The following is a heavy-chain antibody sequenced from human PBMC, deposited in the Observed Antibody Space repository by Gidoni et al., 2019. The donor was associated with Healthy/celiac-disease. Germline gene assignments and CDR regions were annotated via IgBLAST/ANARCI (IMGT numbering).Heavy chain of an antibody. V-gene: IGHV3-23*01. CDR3: AKESGSYPPGYFQH. J-gene: IGHJ1*01. Sequence: EVQLLESGGGLVQPGGSLRPSCAASGFTFRSYAMSGVRQAPGQGLEWVSAIRGMGCSTYYADSVKGRFTISRDNSKNTLYLQMNSLRAEDTDVYYCAKESGSYPPGYFQHWGQGTLVTVSS. CDR2: IRGMGCST. CDR1: GFTFRSYA. D-gene: IGHD1-26*01.